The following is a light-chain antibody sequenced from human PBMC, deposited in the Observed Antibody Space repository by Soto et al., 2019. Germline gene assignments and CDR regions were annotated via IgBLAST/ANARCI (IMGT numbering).Light chain of an antibody. CDR3: QQYNNWPLT. CDR2: GAS. CDR1: QSVSSN. Sequence: ETVMTQSPATLSVSPGERATLSCRASQSVSSNLAWYQQKPGQAPRVLIYGASTRATGIPARFSGSGSGTEFTLTISSLQSEDFAAYYCQQYNNWPLTFGGGTKEEIK. J-gene: IGKJ4*01. V-gene: IGKV3-15*01.